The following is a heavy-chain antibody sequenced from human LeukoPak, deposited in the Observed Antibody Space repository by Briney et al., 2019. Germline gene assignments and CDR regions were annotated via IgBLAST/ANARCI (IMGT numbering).Heavy chain of an antibody. CDR1: RFTSDDFG. CDR2: ISADGTST. V-gene: IGHV3-43*02. J-gene: IGHJ4*02. Sequence: PGGSLRLSCATSRFTSDDFGIHWVRQAPGKGLEWVCFISADGTSTFYADSVRGRFTISRDNSKNSLYLLMNSLRTEDTAFYYFAKETDNWGQGTLVTVSS. CDR3: AKETDN.